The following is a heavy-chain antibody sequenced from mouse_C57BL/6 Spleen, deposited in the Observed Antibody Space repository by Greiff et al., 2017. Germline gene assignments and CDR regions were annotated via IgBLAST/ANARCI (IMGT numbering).Heavy chain of an antibody. CDR2: IYPGNSDT. CDR3: TRPHYDGYCDY. J-gene: IGHJ2*01. D-gene: IGHD2-3*01. Sequence: EVQLQQSGTVLARPGASVQMSCKTSGYTFTSYWMHWVKQRPGQGLEWIGAIYPGNSDTSYNQKFKGKAKLTAVTSASTAYMELSSLTNEDSAVYYCTRPHYDGYCDYWGQGTTLTVSS. CDR1: GYTFTSYW. V-gene: IGHV1-5*01.